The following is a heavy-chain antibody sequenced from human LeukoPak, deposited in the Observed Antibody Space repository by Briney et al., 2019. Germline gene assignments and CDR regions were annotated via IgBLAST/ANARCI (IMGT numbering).Heavy chain of an antibody. Sequence: ASVKVSCKASGYTFTSYAMHWVRQAPGQGLEWMGAINPRGDATIGAQKFQGRVTTTRDTSTSTVYIELSSLRSEDTAVYYCAREGQQLEHFDYWGQGTLVTVSS. V-gene: IGHV1-46*01. CDR1: GYTFTSYA. J-gene: IGHJ4*02. CDR3: AREGQQLEHFDY. CDR2: INPRGDAT. D-gene: IGHD1-1*01.